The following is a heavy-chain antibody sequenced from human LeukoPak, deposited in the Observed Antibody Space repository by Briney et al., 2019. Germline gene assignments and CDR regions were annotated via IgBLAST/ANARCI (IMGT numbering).Heavy chain of an antibody. Sequence: PETLSLTCTVSGGSISSYYWSWIRQPPGKGLEWIGYIYYSGSTNYNPSLKSRVTISVGTSKNQFSLKLSSVTAADTAVYYCARQLLGSHYFYGLDVWGQGTTVTVSS. V-gene: IGHV4-59*01. CDR3: ARQLLGSHYFYGLDV. J-gene: IGHJ6*02. D-gene: IGHD1-7*01. CDR2: IYYSGST. CDR1: GGSISSYY.